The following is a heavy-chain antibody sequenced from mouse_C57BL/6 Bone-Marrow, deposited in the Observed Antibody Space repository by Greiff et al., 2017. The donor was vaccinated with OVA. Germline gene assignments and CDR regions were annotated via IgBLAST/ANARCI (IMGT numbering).Heavy chain of an antibody. CDR1: GYTFTSYW. V-gene: IGHV1-64*01. J-gene: IGHJ3*01. Sequence: QVQLQQPGAELVKPGASVKLSCKASGYTFTSYWMHWVKQRPGQGLEWIGMIHPNSGSTNYNEKFKSKATLTVDKSSSKAYMQLSSLTSEDSAVYYCARSDDGYPSWFAYWGQGTLVTVSA. D-gene: IGHD2-3*01. CDR2: IHPNSGST. CDR3: ARSDDGYPSWFAY.